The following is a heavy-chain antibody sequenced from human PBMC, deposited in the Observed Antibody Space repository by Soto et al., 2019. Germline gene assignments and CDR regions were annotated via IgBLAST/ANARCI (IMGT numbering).Heavy chain of an antibody. CDR3: ARVWVGASIDGMDV. Sequence: ASVKVSCKASGYTFTGYYMYWVRQAPGQGLEWMGRINPNGGATNYAQKFQGRVTMTRDTSIKTAYMELSGLKSDDTAVYYCARVWVGASIDGMDVWGLGTTVTVSS. V-gene: IGHV1-2*06. CDR2: INPNGGAT. J-gene: IGHJ6*02. D-gene: IGHD1-26*01. CDR1: GYTFTGYY.